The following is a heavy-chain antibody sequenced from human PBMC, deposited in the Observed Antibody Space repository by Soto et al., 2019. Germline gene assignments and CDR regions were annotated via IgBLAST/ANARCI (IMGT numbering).Heavy chain of an antibody. Sequence: VASVKVSCKASGYTFTSYYMHWVRQAPGQGLEWMGIINPSGGSTSYAQKFQGRVTMTRDTSTSTVYMGLSSLRSEDTAVYYCARLVVVPAADRVHAFDIWGQGAMVTVS. CDR1: GYTFTSYY. V-gene: IGHV1-46*03. CDR3: ARLVVVPAADRVHAFDI. D-gene: IGHD2-2*01. J-gene: IGHJ3*02. CDR2: INPSGGST.